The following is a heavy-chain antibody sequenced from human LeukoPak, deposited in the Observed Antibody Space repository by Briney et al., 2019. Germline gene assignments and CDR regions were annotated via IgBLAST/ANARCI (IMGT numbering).Heavy chain of an antibody. Sequence: PSETLSLTCTVSGDSITSYYCSWMRQPPGKGLEWIGYIYYSGSTNYNPSLKSRVTISVDTSKHQFSLKLSSVTAADTAVYYCAGGPNYYDSSGLGYWGQGTLVTVSS. CDR3: AGGPNYYDSSGLGY. V-gene: IGHV4-59*01. J-gene: IGHJ4*02. CDR2: IYYSGST. D-gene: IGHD3-22*01. CDR1: GDSITSYY.